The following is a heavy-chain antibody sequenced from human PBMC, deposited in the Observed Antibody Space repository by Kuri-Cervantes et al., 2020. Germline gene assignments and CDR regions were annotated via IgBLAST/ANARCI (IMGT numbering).Heavy chain of an antibody. Sequence: GESLKISCAASGFTFNTYAMSWVRQAPGRGPEWVSAISETGDRTYYADSVKGRFTISRDNSKNTLYLQMNSLRAEDTAVYYCARDAGDGSYVAIDYWGQGTLVTVSS. CDR2: ISETGDRT. CDR3: ARDAGDGSYVAIDY. V-gene: IGHV3-23*01. CDR1: GFTFNTYA. J-gene: IGHJ4*02. D-gene: IGHD1-26*01.